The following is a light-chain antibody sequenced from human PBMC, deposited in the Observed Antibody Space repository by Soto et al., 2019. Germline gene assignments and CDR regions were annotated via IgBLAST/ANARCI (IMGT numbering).Light chain of an antibody. CDR3: QHYKNYPWT. V-gene: IGKV1-8*01. Sequence: AIRMTQSPSSLSASAGDRVAIACRASQGVGRYLAWYQQKPGQAPNLLIYGASTLQSGVPSRFSGGGSATDFTLTISCLQSEDFATYYCQHYKNYPWTFGQGTKVEIK. J-gene: IGKJ1*01. CDR1: QGVGRY. CDR2: GAS.